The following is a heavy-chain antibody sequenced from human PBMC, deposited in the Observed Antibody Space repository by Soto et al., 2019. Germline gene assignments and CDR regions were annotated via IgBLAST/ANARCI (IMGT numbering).Heavy chain of an antibody. CDR2: IDTSSTKI. CDR3: ASHYDMWSGYLSPVDY. D-gene: IGHD3-3*01. V-gene: IGHV3-11*01. J-gene: IGHJ4*02. Sequence: GGSLRLSCAASGYTFSDYYMSWIRQAPGKGLEWISYIDTSSTKIYYADSVKGRFTISRDNAKNSLYLEMNSLRDEDTAVYYCASHYDMWSGYLSPVDYWGQGTLVT. CDR1: GYTFSDYY.